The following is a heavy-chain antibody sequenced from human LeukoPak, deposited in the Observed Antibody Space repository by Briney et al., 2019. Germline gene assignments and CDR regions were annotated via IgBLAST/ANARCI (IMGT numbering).Heavy chain of an antibody. V-gene: IGHV4-31*03. D-gene: IGHD3-10*01. CDR2: IYYSGST. CDR3: AREHMVRGGRPVFDY. CDR1: GGSINSRSYY. Sequence: PSETLSLTCTVSGGSINSRSYYWSWIRQHPGKGLEWIGYIYYSGSTYYNPSLKSRVTISVDTSKNQFSLKLSSVTAADTAVYYCAREHMVRGGRPVFDYWGQGTLVTVSS. J-gene: IGHJ4*02.